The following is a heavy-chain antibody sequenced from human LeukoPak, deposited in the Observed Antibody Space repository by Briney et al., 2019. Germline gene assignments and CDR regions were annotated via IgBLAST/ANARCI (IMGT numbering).Heavy chain of an antibody. CDR3: SRIEGGWFVL. J-gene: IGHJ5*02. CDR2: INTDGSST. V-gene: IGHV3-74*01. Sequence: GGSLRLSCAASGFTFSSYWMHWVRQAPGKGLVWVSRINTDGSSTSYADSVKGRYTISRDNAKNTLYLQLHSQRAEDKDVYYCSRIEGGWFVLWGRGTLVTVSS. CDR1: GFTFSSYW.